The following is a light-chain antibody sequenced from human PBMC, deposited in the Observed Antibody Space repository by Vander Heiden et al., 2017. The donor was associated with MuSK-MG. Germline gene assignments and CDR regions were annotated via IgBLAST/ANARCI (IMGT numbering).Light chain of an antibody. CDR2: GAS. CDR1: QSVSNNY. V-gene: IGKV3-20*01. J-gene: IGKJ2*01. Sequence: MVLTQSPGTLSLSPGERGTLSCRASQSVSNNYLAWYQQKPGQAPRLLIYGASSRATGIPDRFSGSGSGTDFTLTISRLEPEDFAVYYCQQYGNTPPYTFGQGTKVEIK. CDR3: QQYGNTPPYT.